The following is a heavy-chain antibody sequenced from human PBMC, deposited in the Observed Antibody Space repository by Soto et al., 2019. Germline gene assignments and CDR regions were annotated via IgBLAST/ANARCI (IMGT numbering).Heavy chain of an antibody. D-gene: IGHD3-3*01. CDR2: IIPILNKT. Sequence: QVLLEQSGSVVKRPGSSVTVSCKASGGPFNNFIFTWVRQAPGQGLEWMGRIIPILNKTNYAQTFRGRVAITADTPASTSYTELTGLRLDDTAMYYCVKDFSGYTSLWGQGTLVSVTS. V-gene: IGHV1-69*02. CDR3: VKDFSGYTSL. CDR1: GGPFNNFI. J-gene: IGHJ4*02.